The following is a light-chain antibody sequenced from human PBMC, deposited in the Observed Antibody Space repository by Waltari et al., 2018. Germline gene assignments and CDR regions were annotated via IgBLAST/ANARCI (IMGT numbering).Light chain of an antibody. V-gene: IGLV2-14*03. CDR2: PVS. CDR1: SSDVGGYHY. J-gene: IGLJ1*01. Sequence: SALTQPASVSGSPGPSLTIACTGTSSDVGGYHYVSWYRQHPGKAPKLMIYPVSTRPSGVSNRFSGSKSGNTASLTISGLQAEDEADYYCSSYSSSSTRVFGTGAKVTVL. CDR3: SSYSSSSTRV.